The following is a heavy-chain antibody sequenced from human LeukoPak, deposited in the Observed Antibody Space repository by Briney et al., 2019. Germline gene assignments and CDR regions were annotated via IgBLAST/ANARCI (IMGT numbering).Heavy chain of an antibody. J-gene: IGHJ6*02. D-gene: IGHD1-1*01. CDR1: GGSISSYY. Sequence: SETLSLTCTVSGGSISSYYWSWIRQPPGKGLEWIGYIYYSGSTNYNPSLKSRVTISVDTSKNQFSLKLSSVTAADTAVYYCARYRTERYYYYSMDVWGQGTTVTVSS. V-gene: IGHV4-59*01. CDR3: ARYRTERYYYYSMDV. CDR2: IYYSGST.